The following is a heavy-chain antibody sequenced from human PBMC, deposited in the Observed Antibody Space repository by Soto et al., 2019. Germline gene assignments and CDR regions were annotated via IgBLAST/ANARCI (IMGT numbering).Heavy chain of an antibody. D-gene: IGHD6-13*01. CDR3: ARSFCVAAAGPFDY. J-gene: IGHJ4*02. CDR2: IYYSGST. Sequence: QVQLQESGPGLVKPSQTLSLTCTVSGGSISSGGYYWSWIRQHPGTGLEWIGYIYYSGSTYYNPSLKSRVTISVDTSKNQCSLKLRSGTAADTAMYYCARSFCVAAAGPFDYCGQGTLVTVSS. V-gene: IGHV4-31*03. CDR1: GGSISSGGYY.